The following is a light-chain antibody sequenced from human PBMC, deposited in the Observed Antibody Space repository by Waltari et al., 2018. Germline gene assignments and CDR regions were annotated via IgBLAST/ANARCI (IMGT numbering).Light chain of an antibody. CDR3: CSYAGSSWV. CDR2: DVS. Sequence: QSSLTQPRSVSGSPGQSVTISCTGTSSDGGGYKYVSWYQQPPGKAPKLMIYDVSKRPSGVPDRFSGSKSGNTASLTISGLQAEDEADYYCCSYAGSSWVFGGGTKLTVL. V-gene: IGLV2-11*01. CDR1: SSDGGGYKY. J-gene: IGLJ3*02.